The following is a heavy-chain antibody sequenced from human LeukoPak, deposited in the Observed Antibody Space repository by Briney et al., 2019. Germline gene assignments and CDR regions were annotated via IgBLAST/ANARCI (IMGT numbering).Heavy chain of an antibody. CDR2: IDSDTYGNTI. CDR3: ARDKGDYDASGSLFVF. Sequence: PGGSLRLSCAASGFTLSSYSMNWVRQAPGKGLEWISYIDSDTYGNTIYYPHTVKGRFTISRDNAKNSLYLQINSLKVEDTAVYYCARDKGDYDASGSLFVFGGQGTLVTVSS. J-gene: IGHJ4*02. D-gene: IGHD3-22*01. CDR1: GFTLSSYS. V-gene: IGHV3-48*01.